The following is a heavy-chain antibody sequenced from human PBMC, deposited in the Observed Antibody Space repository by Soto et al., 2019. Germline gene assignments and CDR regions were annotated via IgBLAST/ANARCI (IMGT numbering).Heavy chain of an antibody. Sequence: ASVKVSCKASGYTFTSYYMHWVRQAPGQGLEWMGIINPSGGSTSYAQKFQGRLTITADESTSTGYMELISLRSDDTAVYYCTREGSGYNFWGQGTQVTVSS. D-gene: IGHD5-12*01. J-gene: IGHJ4*02. CDR2: INPSGGST. V-gene: IGHV1-46*01. CDR1: GYTFTSYY. CDR3: TREGSGYNF.